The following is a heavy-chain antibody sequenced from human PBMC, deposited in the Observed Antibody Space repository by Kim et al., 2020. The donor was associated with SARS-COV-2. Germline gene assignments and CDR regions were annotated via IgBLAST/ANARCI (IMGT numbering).Heavy chain of an antibody. V-gene: IGHV3-64D*09. J-gene: IGHJ4*02. CDR3: VKDVLNSSPSCY. Sequence: GGSLRLSCSASGLTFSSYAMHWVRQAPGKGLEYVSGISSNGGNTYYTDSVKGRFTISRDNSKNTLYLQMSSLRADDTALYYFVKDVLNSSPSCYWGQGTLVTVSS. D-gene: IGHD6-6*01. CDR2: ISSNGGNT. CDR1: GLTFSSYA.